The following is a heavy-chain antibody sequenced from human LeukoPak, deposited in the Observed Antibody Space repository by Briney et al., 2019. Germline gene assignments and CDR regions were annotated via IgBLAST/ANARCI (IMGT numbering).Heavy chain of an antibody. V-gene: IGHV1-2*02. Sequence: GASVKVSCEASGYTFTVNYIHWVRQAPGQGLEWMGWINPNSGGTKCAQKFQGRLTMTRDTSISTAYMELSSLRSDDTAVYYCARVAYCTIGVCINFDSWRQGTLATVSS. D-gene: IGHD2-8*01. J-gene: IGHJ4*02. CDR3: ARVAYCTIGVCINFDS. CDR2: INPNSGGT. CDR1: GYTFTVNY.